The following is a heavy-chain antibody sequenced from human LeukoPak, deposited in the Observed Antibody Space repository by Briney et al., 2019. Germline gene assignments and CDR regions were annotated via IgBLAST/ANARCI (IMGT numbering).Heavy chain of an antibody. J-gene: IGHJ4*02. CDR3: AKDYYDSSGYFDY. CDR1: GFTFDDYA. CDR2: ISWNSGSM. Sequence: GGSLRLSCAASGFTFDDYAMHWVRQAPGKGLEWVSGISWNSGSMGYADSVKGRFTISRDNAKNSLYLQMNSLRAEDTALYYCAKDYYDSSGYFDYWGQGTLVTVSS. D-gene: IGHD3-22*01. V-gene: IGHV3-9*01.